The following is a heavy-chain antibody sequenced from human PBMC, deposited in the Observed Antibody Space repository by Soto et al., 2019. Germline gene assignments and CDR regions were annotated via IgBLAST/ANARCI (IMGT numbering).Heavy chain of an antibody. CDR3: ARSHRLGNSFDP. D-gene: IGHD5-12*01. Sequence: PGGSLRLSCAASGFTFSSYGMHWVRQAPGKGLEWVAVIWYDGSNKYYADSVKGRFTISRDNSKNTLYLQMNSLRAEDTAVYYCARSHRLGNSFDPWGQGTLVTVSS. CDR1: GFTFSSYG. J-gene: IGHJ5*02. CDR2: IWYDGSNK. V-gene: IGHV3-33*01.